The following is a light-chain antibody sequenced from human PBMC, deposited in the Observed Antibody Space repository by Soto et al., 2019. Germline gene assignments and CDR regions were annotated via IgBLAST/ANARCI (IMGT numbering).Light chain of an antibody. J-gene: IGKJ4*01. V-gene: IGKV3-15*01. CDR1: QSVSSD. CDR3: QQHNNWPLT. Sequence: EIVMTRSPATLSVSPGESATLSCRASQSVSSDLAWYQQRPGQAPRLLIYDASTRATGIPARFSGSGFGTEFTLTISSLQSGDFAVYYCQQHNNWPLTFGGGTKVEIK. CDR2: DAS.